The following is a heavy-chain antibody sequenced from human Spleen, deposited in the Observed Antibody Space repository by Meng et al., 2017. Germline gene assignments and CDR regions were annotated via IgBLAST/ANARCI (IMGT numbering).Heavy chain of an antibody. Sequence: QAGPGVKKPGASGKVSCKPTGYSFTRYAISWVRQAPGQGPEWLGWISANTGKTNYAQKFQDRVTMTTDTSTGTVYTELRGLRSDDTAIYYCARIVSGTEGFDYWGRGTLVTVSS. J-gene: IGHJ4*02. CDR1: GYSFTRYA. CDR2: ISANTGKT. CDR3: ARIVSGTEGFDY. V-gene: IGHV1-18*04. D-gene: IGHD6-19*01.